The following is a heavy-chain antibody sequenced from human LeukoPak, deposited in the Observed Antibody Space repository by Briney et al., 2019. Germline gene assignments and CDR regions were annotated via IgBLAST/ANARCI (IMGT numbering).Heavy chain of an antibody. Sequence: PGGSLRLSCAASGFTFSSYGMHWVRQAPGKGLEWVAFIRYDGSNKYYADSVKGRFTISRDNSKNTLFLQMNSLRPEDTAVYYCSRGQHRVTYSDDGFDIWGQGTMVTVSS. V-gene: IGHV3-30*02. CDR3: SRGQHRVTYSDDGFDI. D-gene: IGHD4-11*01. J-gene: IGHJ3*02. CDR1: GFTFSSYG. CDR2: IRYDGSNK.